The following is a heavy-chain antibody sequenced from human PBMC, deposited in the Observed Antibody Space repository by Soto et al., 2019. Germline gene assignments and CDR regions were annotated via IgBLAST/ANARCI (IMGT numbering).Heavy chain of an antibody. D-gene: IGHD5-12*01. CDR1: GFTFSSFP. CDR3: ARDPLRGYGDYFDY. Sequence: GGSLRLSCAASGFTFSSFPMHWVRQAPGKGLEWVSVISYEGSTRYYGDSVKGRFTISRDNLRNTLYLQMNSLRGEDTAVYYCARDPLRGYGDYFDYWGQGTLVTVYS. CDR2: ISYEGSTR. V-gene: IGHV3-30-3*01. J-gene: IGHJ4*02.